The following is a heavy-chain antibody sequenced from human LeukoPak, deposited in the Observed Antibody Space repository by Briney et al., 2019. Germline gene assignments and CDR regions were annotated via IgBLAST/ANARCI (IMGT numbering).Heavy chain of an antibody. J-gene: IGHJ4*02. CDR2: ISAYNGNT. CDR1: GYTFTSYG. Sequence: GASVKVSCKASGYTFTSYGISWVRQAPGQGLEWMGWISAYNGNTNYAQKLQGRVTMTTDTSTSTAYMELRSLRSDDTAVYYCARITGDMITFGGVIVILRGVFDYWGQGTLVTVSS. V-gene: IGHV1-18*01. D-gene: IGHD3-16*02. CDR3: ARITGDMITFGGVIVILRGVFDY.